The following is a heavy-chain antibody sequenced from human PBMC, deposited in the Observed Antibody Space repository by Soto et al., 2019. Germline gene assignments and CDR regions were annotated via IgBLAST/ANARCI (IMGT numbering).Heavy chain of an antibody. V-gene: IGHV1-2*04. J-gene: IGHJ6*02. CDR1: GYTFTGYY. D-gene: IGHD3-22*01. CDR3: ARDRLTYYYDSSGYYGYYGMDV. Sequence: ASVKVSCKASGYTFTGYYMHWVRQAPGQGLEWMGWINPNSGGTNYAQKFQGWVTMTRDTSISTAYMELSRLRSDDTAVYYCARDRLTYYYDSSGYYGYYGMDVWGQGXTVTVYS. CDR2: INPNSGGT.